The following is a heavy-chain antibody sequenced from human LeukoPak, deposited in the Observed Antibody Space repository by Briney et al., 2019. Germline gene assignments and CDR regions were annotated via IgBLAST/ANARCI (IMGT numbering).Heavy chain of an antibody. CDR2: ISSSSSYT. J-gene: IGHJ4*02. V-gene: IGHV3-11*06. Sequence: GGSLRLSCAASGFTFSDYYMSWIRQAPGKGLEWVSYISSSSSYTNYADSAKGRFTISRDNAKNSLYLQMNSLRAEDTAVYYCARESYCGGDCYLHYFDYWGQGTLVTVSS. CDR1: GFTFSDYY. CDR3: ARESYCGGDCYLHYFDY. D-gene: IGHD2-21*02.